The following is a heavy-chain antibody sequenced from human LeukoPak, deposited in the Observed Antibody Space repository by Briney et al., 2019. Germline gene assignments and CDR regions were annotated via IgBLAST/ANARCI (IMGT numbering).Heavy chain of an antibody. CDR2: INPSGSST. J-gene: IGHJ5*02. CDR1: GYSFTSHY. Sequence: ASVKVPCKASGYSFTSHYMHWVRQAPGQGLEWLGLINPSGSSTLYAQKFQGRVTMTRDMSTTTDYMELSSLRSEDTAVYYCARDNSVGDVAWWFDPWGQGTLVTVSS. CDR3: ARDNSVGDVAWWFDP. D-gene: IGHD1-26*01. V-gene: IGHV1-46*01.